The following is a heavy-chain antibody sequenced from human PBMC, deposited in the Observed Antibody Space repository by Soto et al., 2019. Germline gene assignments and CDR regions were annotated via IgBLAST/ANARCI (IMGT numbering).Heavy chain of an antibody. CDR3: ARGAFGTYYFDY. J-gene: IGHJ4*02. D-gene: IGHD3-3*01. Sequence: EVQLVESGGGLVQPGESLRLSCAASGFTFSNDWMHWVRQAPGMGLVWVSRIKGDGSRTNYADSVKGRFTSSRDNAKNTLYLQINSLRAEDTAVYYRARGAFGTYYFDYWGQGSLVTVSS. CDR1: GFTFSNDW. CDR2: IKGDGSRT. V-gene: IGHV3-74*01.